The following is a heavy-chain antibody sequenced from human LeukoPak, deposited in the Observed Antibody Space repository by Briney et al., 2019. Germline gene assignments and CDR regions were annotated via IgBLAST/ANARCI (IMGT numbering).Heavy chain of an antibody. CDR3: ARDLRLVAVRGVTYRHNWFDP. D-gene: IGHD3-10*01. CDR2: INPNSGGT. V-gene: IGHV1-2*02. J-gene: IGHJ5*02. CDR1: GYTFTGYY. Sequence: GASVKVSCKASGYTFTGYYMHWVRQAPGQGLEWMGWINPNSGGTNYAQKFQGRVTMTRDTSISTAYMELSRLRSDDTAVYYCARDLRLVAVRGVTYRHNWFDPWGQGTLVTVSS.